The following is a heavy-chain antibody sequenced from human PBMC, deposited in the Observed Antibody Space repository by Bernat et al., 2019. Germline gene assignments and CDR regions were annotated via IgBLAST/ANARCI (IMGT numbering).Heavy chain of an antibody. CDR3: AKDRIAVAGTRYYFDY. D-gene: IGHD6-19*01. V-gene: IGHV3-23*04. J-gene: IGHJ4*02. CDR2: ISGSGGST. Sequence: EVQLVESGGGVVQPGGSLRLSCAASGFTFRNYGMHWVRQAPGKGLEWVSAISGSGGSTYYADSVKGRFTISRDNSKNTLYLQMNSLRAEDTAVYYCAKDRIAVAGTRYYFDYLGQGTLVTVSS. CDR1: GFTFRNYG.